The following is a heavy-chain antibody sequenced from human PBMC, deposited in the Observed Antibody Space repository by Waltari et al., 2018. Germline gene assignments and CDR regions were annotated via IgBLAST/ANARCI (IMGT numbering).Heavy chain of an antibody. J-gene: IGHJ5*02. CDR1: GGSISSYY. Sequence: QVQLQESGPGLVKPSETLSLTCTVSGGSISSYYWSWIRQPPGKGLEWIGYIYYSGSTNYNPPLKSRVTISVDTSKNQFSLKLSSVTAADTAVYYCARHEGTDFWSGYPNWFDPWGQGTLVTVSS. CDR3: ARHEGTDFWSGYPNWFDP. D-gene: IGHD3-3*01. CDR2: IYYSGST. V-gene: IGHV4-59*08.